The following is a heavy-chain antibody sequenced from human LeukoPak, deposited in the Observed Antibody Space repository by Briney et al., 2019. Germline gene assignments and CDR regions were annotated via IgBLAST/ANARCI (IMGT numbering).Heavy chain of an antibody. CDR3: ARGIGLPPPPH. CDR1: GGSFSGYY. CDR2: INHSGST. J-gene: IGHJ4*02. V-gene: IGHV4-34*01. Sequence: SETLSLTCAVYGGSFSGYYWSWIRQPPGKGLEWIGEINHSGSTNYNPSLKSRVTISVDTSKNQFSLKLSSVTAADTAVYYCARGIGLPPPPHWGQGTLVTVSS.